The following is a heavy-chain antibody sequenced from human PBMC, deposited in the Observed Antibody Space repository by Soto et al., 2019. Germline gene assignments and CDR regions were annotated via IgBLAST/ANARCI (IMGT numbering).Heavy chain of an antibody. J-gene: IGHJ6*02. Sequence: SETLSLTCAVYGGSFSGYYWSWIRQPPGKGLEWIGEINHSGSTNYNPSLKSRVTISVDTSKNQFSLKLSSVTAADTVVYYCARGLKIHYYYYYGMDVWGQGTTVTVSS. CDR3: ARGLKIHYYYYYGMDV. V-gene: IGHV4-34*01. CDR1: GGSFSGYY. CDR2: INHSGST.